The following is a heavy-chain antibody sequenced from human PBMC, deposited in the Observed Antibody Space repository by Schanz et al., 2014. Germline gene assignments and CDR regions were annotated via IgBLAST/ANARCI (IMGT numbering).Heavy chain of an antibody. CDR1: GGSISNANW. Sequence: QVQLQESGPGLVKPSGTLSLTCAVSGGSISNANWWSWVRQPPGKGLQWIGEVYHSGGTNYNPSLKGRVPISLDVSKNQFSLRLNSVTAADTAVYYCARSVGMVRRYFDSWGQGNLVTVSS. CDR3: ARSVGMVRRYFDS. CDR2: VYHSGGT. V-gene: IGHV4-4*02. D-gene: IGHD5-18*01. J-gene: IGHJ4*02.